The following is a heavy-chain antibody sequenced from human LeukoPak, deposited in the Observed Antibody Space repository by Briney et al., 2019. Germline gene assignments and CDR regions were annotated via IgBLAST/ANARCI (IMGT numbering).Heavy chain of an antibody. V-gene: IGHV1-18*01. CDR2: ISAYNGNT. CDR3: ARGLLRPPYYYGSSGYIGPIITQKFDY. Sequence: ASVKVSCKASGYTFTSYGISWVRQAPGQGLEWMGWISAYNGNTNYAQKLQGRVTMTTDTSTSTAYMELRSLRSDDTAVYYCARGLLRPPYYYGSSGYIGPIITQKFDYWGQGTLVTVSS. D-gene: IGHD3-22*01. CDR1: GYTFTSYG. J-gene: IGHJ4*02.